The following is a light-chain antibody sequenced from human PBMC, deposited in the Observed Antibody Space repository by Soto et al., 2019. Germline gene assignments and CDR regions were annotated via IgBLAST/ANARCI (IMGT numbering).Light chain of an antibody. CDR2: AAS. CDR3: QQYYSLAIT. J-gene: IGKJ5*01. V-gene: IGKV1-8*01. CDR1: QGISSY. Sequence: AIRMTQSPSSFSASTGDRVTITCRASQGISSYLAWYQQKPGKAPKLLIYAASTLQSGVPSRFSGSGSGTDFTLTISCLQSEDFATYYCQQYYSLAITFGQGTRLEIK.